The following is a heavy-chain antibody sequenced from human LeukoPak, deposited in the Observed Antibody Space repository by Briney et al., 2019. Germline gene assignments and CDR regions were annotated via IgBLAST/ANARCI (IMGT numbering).Heavy chain of an antibody. V-gene: IGHV3-21*01. CDR2: ISSSSSYI. Sequence: GGSLRLSCAASGFTFSSYSMNWVRQAPGKGLEGGSSISSSSSYICYADSVKGRFTISRDNAKNSLYLQMNSLRAEDTAVYYCAKDLRVETTVVTPPDYWGQGTLVTVSS. CDR3: AKDLRVETTVVTPPDY. D-gene: IGHD4-23*01. CDR1: GFTFSSYS. J-gene: IGHJ4*02.